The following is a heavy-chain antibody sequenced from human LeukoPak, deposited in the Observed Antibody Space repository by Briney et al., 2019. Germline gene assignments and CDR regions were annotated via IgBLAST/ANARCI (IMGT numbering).Heavy chain of an antibody. CDR3: ARGVKMATWDCFAP. J-gene: IGHJ5*02. Sequence: ASVKVSCKASGGTFSSYAISWVRQAPGQGLEWMGGIIPIFGTANYAQKFQGRVTITADESTSTAYMELSSLRSEDTAVYYCARGVKMATWDCFAPWGRGPLVTVSS. D-gene: IGHD5-24*01. CDR2: IIPIFGTA. V-gene: IGHV1-69*13. CDR1: GGTFSSYA.